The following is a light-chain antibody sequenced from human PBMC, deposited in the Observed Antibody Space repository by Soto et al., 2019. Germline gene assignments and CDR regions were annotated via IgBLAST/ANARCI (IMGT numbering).Light chain of an antibody. CDR3: QQSYGNPGT. J-gene: IGKJ1*01. V-gene: IGKV1-39*01. CDR1: QSISNY. CDR2: AAS. Sequence: DIPMTQSPSSLSASVGDRVTITCRASQSISNYLNWYQQQPGKAPKLLIYAASSLQSGVPSRFSGSGSGTDFTLTISSLQPEDFATYYCQQSYGNPGTFGQGTKVEIK.